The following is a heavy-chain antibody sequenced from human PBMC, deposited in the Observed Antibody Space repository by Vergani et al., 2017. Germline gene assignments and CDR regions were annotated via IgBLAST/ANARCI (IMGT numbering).Heavy chain of an antibody. V-gene: IGHV3-7*04. CDR2: IKQDGSEK. D-gene: IGHD3-10*01. J-gene: IGHJ5*02. CDR3: ARDGAQFWFGELTFDP. Sequence: EVQLVESGGGLVKPGGSLRLSCAASGFTFGSNWMSWVRQAPGKGLEWVANIKQDGSEKYYVDSVKGRFTSSRDNATKSLYLQMNRLKAEDTAVYYCARDGAQFWFGELTFDPWGQGTLVTVSS. CDR1: GFTFGSNW.